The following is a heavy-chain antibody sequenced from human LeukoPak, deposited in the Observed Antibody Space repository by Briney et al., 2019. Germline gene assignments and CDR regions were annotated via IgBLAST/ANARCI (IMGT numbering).Heavy chain of an antibody. Sequence: GESLKISCKASGYSFTSYWSGWLRQMPGKGLEWMGVTQPGGSDTRYSPSFQGQVAISADKSISTGYLQWSRLKASDTAMYYCARCTSRYCLEYWGQGTLVTVSS. J-gene: IGHJ4*02. CDR1: GYSFTSYW. CDR2: TQPGGSDT. D-gene: IGHD1-26*01. CDR3: ARCTSRYCLEY. V-gene: IGHV5-51*01.